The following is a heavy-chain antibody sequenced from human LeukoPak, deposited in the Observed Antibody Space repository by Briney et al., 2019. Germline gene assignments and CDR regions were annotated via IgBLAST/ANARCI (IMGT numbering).Heavy chain of an antibody. V-gene: IGHV3-11*05. CDR2: ISYSSSYT. D-gene: IGHD3-10*01. CDR3: ARDVIYGSGSSRLFDI. Sequence: PGGSLRLSCAASGFTFSDYYMRWIRQAPGKGREWVSYISYSSSYTNYADSVKGRFTISRDNAKNSLFLQINSLRAEDTAVYYCARDVIYGSGSSRLFDIWGQGTLVTVSS. CDR1: GFTFSDYY. J-gene: IGHJ3*02.